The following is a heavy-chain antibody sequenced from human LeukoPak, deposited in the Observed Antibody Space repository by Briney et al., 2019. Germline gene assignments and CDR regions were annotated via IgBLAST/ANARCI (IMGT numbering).Heavy chain of an antibody. V-gene: IGHV3-23*01. CDR3: ARVVPPTDYGSGSYFWDPYYFDY. J-gene: IGHJ4*02. CDR2: ISGSGDSP. D-gene: IGHD3-10*01. Sequence: GGTLRLSCAASGFTFSNYGMSWVRQAPGKGLEWVSGISGSGDSPYYADSVKGRFTISRDNSKNTLYLQMNSLRAEDTAVYYCARVVPPTDYGSGSYFWDPYYFDYWGQGTLVTVSS. CDR1: GFTFSNYG.